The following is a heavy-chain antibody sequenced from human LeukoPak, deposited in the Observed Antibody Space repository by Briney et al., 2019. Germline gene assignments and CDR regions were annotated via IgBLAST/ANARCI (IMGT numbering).Heavy chain of an antibody. D-gene: IGHD6-6*01. J-gene: IGHJ1*01. CDR3: TPYSSSSGSFQH. V-gene: IGHV3-7*01. CDR2: IKQDGSEK. CDR1: RFTFSSSW. Sequence: GGSLRLSCTASRFTFSSSWMSWVRQAPGKGLECVANIKQDGSEKNYVDSVKGRFTISRDNAKNSLYLQMNSLRAEDTAVYYCTPYSSSSGSFQHWGQGTLVTVSS.